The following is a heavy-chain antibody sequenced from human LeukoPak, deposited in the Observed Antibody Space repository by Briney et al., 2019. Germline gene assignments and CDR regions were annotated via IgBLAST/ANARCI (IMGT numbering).Heavy chain of an antibody. CDR3: ASFSGSYQQSTQLVDY. CDR1: GGSFSGYY. CDR2: INHSGST. V-gene: IGHV4-34*01. J-gene: IGHJ4*02. D-gene: IGHD1-26*01. Sequence: ETLSLTCAVYGGSFSGYYWSWIRQPPGKGLEWIGEINHSGSTNYSPSFQGHVTISADKSISTAYLQWSSLKASDTAMYYCASFSGSYQQSTQLVDYWGQGTLVTVSS.